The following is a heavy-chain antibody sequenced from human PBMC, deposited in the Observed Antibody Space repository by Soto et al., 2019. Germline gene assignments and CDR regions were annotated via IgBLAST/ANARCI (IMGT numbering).Heavy chain of an antibody. V-gene: IGHV3-23*01. CDR1: GFSFSSYA. J-gene: IGHJ6*02. CDR3: AREGRGYNYGYVYYYHYGMDV. CDR2: TSGSGGSA. Sequence: EVQLLQSGGGLVQPGMSLRISCVASGFSFSSYAMSWVRQAPGKGLEWVSSTSGSGGSAYYADSVKGRFTIARDNSKNTLHLEVSSLRAEDTAVYYCAREGRGYNYGYVYYYHYGMDVWGQGTTVTVSS. D-gene: IGHD5-18*01.